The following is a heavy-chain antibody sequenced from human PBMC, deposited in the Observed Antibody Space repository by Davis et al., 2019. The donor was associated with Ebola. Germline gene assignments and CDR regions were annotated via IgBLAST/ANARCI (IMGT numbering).Heavy chain of an antibody. D-gene: IGHD6-19*01. J-gene: IGHJ5*02. V-gene: IGHV3-7*01. CDR1: RFTFSSYT. Sequence: GESLKISCAASRFTFSSYTIHWVRQAPGKGLEWVGKIKEDGSEKFYLESVKGRFTISRDNAKNSLYLQMNSLTVEDTAIYYCAKDSGWQMSPWGQGTLVIVSS. CDR3: AKDSGWQMSP. CDR2: IKEDGSEK.